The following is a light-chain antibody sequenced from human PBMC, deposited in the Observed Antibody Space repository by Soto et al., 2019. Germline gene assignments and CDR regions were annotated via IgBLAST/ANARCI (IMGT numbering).Light chain of an antibody. J-gene: IGLJ1*01. CDR2: EVS. Sequence: QSVLTQPASVSASPGQSITISCTGTSSDVGGYNYVSWYQQHPGKAPKLMIYEVSNRPSGVSNRFSGSKSGNTASLTISGLQAEDEADYYCSSYTSSSIPYVFGTGTKVTVL. CDR1: SSDVGGYNY. CDR3: SSYTSSSIPYV. V-gene: IGLV2-14*01.